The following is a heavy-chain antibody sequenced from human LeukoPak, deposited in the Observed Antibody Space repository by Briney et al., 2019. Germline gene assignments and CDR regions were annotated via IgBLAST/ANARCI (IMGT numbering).Heavy chain of an antibody. CDR3: AKRTTGTTGYFDY. J-gene: IGHJ4*02. Sequence: PGGSLRLSCAASGSTFSSYAMSWVRQAPGKGLEWVSAISGSGGSTYYADSVKGRFTISRDNSKNTLYLQMNSLRAEDTAVYYCAKRTTGTTGYFDYWGQGTLVTVSS. D-gene: IGHD1-1*01. CDR1: GSTFSSYA. V-gene: IGHV3-23*01. CDR2: ISGSGGST.